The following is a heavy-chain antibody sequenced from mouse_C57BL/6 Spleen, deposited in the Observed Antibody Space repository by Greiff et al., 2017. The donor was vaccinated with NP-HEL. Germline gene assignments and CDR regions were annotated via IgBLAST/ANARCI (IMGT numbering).Heavy chain of an antibody. CDR2: IYPGDGDT. D-gene: IGHD4-1*01. CDR3: ARRTGTGFDY. Sequence: QVQLKQSGPELVKPGASVKISCKASGYAFSSSWMNWVKQRPGKGLEWIGRIYPGDGDTNYNGKFKGRVTLTADKSSSTSYMQLSSLTSEDSAVYYCARRTGTGFDYWGQGTTLTVS. V-gene: IGHV1-82*01. J-gene: IGHJ2*01. CDR1: GYAFSSSW.